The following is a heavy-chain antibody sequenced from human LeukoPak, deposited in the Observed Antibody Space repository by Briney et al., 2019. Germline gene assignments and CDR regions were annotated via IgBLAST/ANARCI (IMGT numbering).Heavy chain of an antibody. CDR1: GFTFSSYG. CDR2: ISYDGSNK. CDR3: AKGTGYSYGRYGIDY. Sequence: HPGGSLRLSCAASGFTFSSYGMHWVRQAPGKGLEWVAVISYDGSNKYYADSVKGRFTISRDNSKNTLYLQMNSLRAEDTAVYYCAKGTGYSYGRYGIDYWGQGTLVTVSS. D-gene: IGHD5-18*01. V-gene: IGHV3-30*18. J-gene: IGHJ4*02.